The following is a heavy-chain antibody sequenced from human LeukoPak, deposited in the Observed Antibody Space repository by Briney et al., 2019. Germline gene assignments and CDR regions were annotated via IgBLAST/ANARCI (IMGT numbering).Heavy chain of an antibody. Sequence: SETLSLTCSVSGGSISSLYWSWIRQPPGKGLEWIGYIYYTGSTNYNPSLKSRVTMFVDMSKNQFSLRLSSVTAADTVVYYCARHRAYSSSSPFDYWGQGTLVTVPS. CDR3: ARHRAYSSSSPFDY. D-gene: IGHD6-6*01. CDR1: GGSISSLY. CDR2: IYYTGST. J-gene: IGHJ4*02. V-gene: IGHV4-59*08.